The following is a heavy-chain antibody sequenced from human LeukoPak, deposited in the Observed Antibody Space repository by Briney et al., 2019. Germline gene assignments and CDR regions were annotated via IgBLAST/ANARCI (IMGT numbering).Heavy chain of an antibody. CDR2: ISGSGGST. CDR1: GFTFSSYA. J-gene: IGHJ4*02. D-gene: IGHD2-8*01. Sequence: PGGSLRLSCAASGFTFSSYAMSWVRQAPGKGLEWVSAISGSGGSTYYADSGKGRFTISRDNSKNTLYLQMNSLRAEDTAVYYCAKDQGNIVLMVYAHFDYWGQGTLVTVSS. V-gene: IGHV3-23*01. CDR3: AKDQGNIVLMVYAHFDY.